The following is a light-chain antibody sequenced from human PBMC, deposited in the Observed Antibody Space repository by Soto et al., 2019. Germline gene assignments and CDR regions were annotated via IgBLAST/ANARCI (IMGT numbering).Light chain of an antibody. J-gene: IGKJ2*01. CDR3: QQYDTYFRYT. Sequence: DIQMTQSPSTLSASVGDRATITCRASQTIKNKLAWYQKKPGKAPKHLLYDGYTLESGVASRFSGSGSWTEYTLTIGSLQPDDFANYYCQQYDTYFRYTFGQGTKLHIK. V-gene: IGKV1-5*01. CDR2: DGY. CDR1: QTIKNK.